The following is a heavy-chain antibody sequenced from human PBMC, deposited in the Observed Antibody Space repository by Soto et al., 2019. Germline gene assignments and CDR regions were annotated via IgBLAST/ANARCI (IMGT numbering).Heavy chain of an antibody. V-gene: IGHV4-59*01. CDR2: IYYSGST. D-gene: IGHD2-2*01. J-gene: IGHJ5*02. CDR1: GGSISSYY. CDR3: AREYLAGWFDP. Sequence: QVQLQESGPGLVKPSETLSLTCTVSGGSISSYYWSWIRQPPGKGLEWIGYIYYSGSTNYNPSLKSRVTISVDTSKNQFSLKLSSVTAADTAVYYCAREYLAGWFDPWGQGTLVTVSS.